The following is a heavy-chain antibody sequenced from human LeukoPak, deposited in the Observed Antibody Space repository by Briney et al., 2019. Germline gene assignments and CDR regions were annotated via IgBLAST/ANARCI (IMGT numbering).Heavy chain of an antibody. CDR3: AKDLSDYGDFPIDY. CDR2: IWYDGSNK. CDR1: GLTFSSCG. V-gene: IGHV3-33*06. Sequence: PGGSLRLSCAASGLTFSSCGMHWVRQAPGKGLEWVAVIWYDGSNKYYADSVKGRFTISKDNSKNTLYLQMNSLRAEDTAVYYCAKDLSDYGDFPIDYWGQGTLVTVSS. D-gene: IGHD4-17*01. J-gene: IGHJ4*02.